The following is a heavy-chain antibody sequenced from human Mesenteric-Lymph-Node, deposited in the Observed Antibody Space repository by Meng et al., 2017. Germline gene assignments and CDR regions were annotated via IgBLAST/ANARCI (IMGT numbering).Heavy chain of an antibody. Sequence: GALRLSCAASGFTFSTYWMHWVRQAPGKGLVWVSRINSDGSNTDYADSVKGRFTISRDNAKNTLYLQMNSLRAEDTAVYYCARALFSSLHNWFAPWGHGNRVNGAS. D-gene: IGHD3-3*02. CDR1: GFTFSTYW. V-gene: IGHV3-74*01. J-gene: IGHJ5*02. CDR3: ARALFSSLHNWFAP. CDR2: INSDGSNT.